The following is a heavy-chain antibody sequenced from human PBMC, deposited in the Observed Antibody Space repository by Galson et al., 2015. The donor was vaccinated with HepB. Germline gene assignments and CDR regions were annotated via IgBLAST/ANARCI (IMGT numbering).Heavy chain of an antibody. V-gene: IGHV3-7*03. Sequence: SLRLSCAVSGFSFSNYWMTWVRQAPGKGLEWVANIKQDGSEQYYVGSVKGRFTISRDNAKNSLSLQMNSLRAEDTAVYYCAGDRLHGGAPTLDYWGQGALVTVSS. CDR1: GFSFSNYW. J-gene: IGHJ4*02. D-gene: IGHD2-21*01. CDR3: AGDRLHGGAPTLDY. CDR2: IKQDGSEQ.